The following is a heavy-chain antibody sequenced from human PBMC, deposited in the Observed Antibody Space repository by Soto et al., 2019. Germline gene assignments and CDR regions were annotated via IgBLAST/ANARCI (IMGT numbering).Heavy chain of an antibody. CDR3: ARVLGYSSSWYSGHYYYYGMDV. Sequence: LRLSCAASGFTFSSYWMSWVRQAPGKGLEWVANIKQDGSEKYYVDSVKGRFTISRDNAKNSLYLQMNSLRAEDTAVYYCARVLGYSSSWYSGHYYYYGMDVWGQGXTVTVSS. D-gene: IGHD6-13*01. V-gene: IGHV3-7*03. CDR1: GFTFSSYW. J-gene: IGHJ6*02. CDR2: IKQDGSEK.